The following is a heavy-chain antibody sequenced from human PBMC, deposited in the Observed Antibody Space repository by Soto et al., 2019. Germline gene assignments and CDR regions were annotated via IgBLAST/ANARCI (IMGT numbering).Heavy chain of an antibody. D-gene: IGHD3-3*01. CDR3: ARIKLRFLEWFGMDV. J-gene: IGHJ6*02. CDR2: IYYSGST. CDR1: GGSVSSGSYY. V-gene: IGHV4-61*01. Sequence: SETLSLTCTVSGGSVSSGSYYWSWIRQPPGKGLEWIGYIYYSGSTNYNPSLKSRVTISVDTSKNQFSLKLSSVTAADTAGYYCARIKLRFLEWFGMDVWGQGTTVTVSS.